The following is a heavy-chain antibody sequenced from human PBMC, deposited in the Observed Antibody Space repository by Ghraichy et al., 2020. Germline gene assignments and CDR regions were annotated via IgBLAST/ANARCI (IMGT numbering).Heavy chain of an antibody. CDR1: GYTFTTYG. D-gene: IGHD4-17*01. CDR3: ARSYGSTGRYYYYGLDV. J-gene: IGHJ6*02. CDR2: ITAYNGNT. Sequence: ASVKVSCQTSGYTFTTYGITWVRQAPGQGLEWMGWITAYNGNTNYAQRLQGRVTMTTDTPTTTAYMELRSLRSDDTAVYYCARSYGSTGRYYYYGLDVWGQVTTVTVSS. V-gene: IGHV1-18*04.